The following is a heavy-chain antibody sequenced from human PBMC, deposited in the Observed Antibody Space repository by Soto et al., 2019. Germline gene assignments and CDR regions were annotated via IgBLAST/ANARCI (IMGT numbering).Heavy chain of an antibody. CDR1: GDSVSSNTGA. D-gene: IGHD6-6*01. V-gene: IGHV6-1*02. J-gene: IGHJ6*02. CDR3: VRQHSLSSEYYGLDV. CDR2: TYYRSKWNT. Sequence: QVQLQQSGPGLVKPSQTLSLTCAISGDSVSSNTGAWNWIRQSPSRGLEWLGRTYYRSKWNTDYEQSVKSRITIKPDKSKNQFSLQIDSVTLEDTAVYYCVRQHSLSSEYYGLDVCGRGTAVTVSS.